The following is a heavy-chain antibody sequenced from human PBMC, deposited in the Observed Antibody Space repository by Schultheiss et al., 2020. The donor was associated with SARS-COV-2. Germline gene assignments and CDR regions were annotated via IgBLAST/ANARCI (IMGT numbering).Heavy chain of an antibody. CDR2: IDWDDDK. CDR1: GFSLRTSGVG. V-gene: IGHV2-70*01. CDR3: ARTPTRGSGMDV. Sequence: SGPTLVKPTQTLTLTCTFSGFSLRTSGVGVGWIRQPPGKAPEWLALIDWDDDKFYSTFQKTRLTISKDTSKNLVVLTMTNMDPVDTATYYCARTPTRGSGMDVWGQGTTVTVSS. J-gene: IGHJ6*02. D-gene: IGHD3-16*01.